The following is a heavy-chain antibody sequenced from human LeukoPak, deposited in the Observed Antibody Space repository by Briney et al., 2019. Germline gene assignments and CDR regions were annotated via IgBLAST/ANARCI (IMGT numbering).Heavy chain of an antibody. CDR1: GGSISSGGCY. V-gene: IGHV4-61*02. CDR3: AREWAARGSNWFDP. J-gene: IGHJ5*02. D-gene: IGHD3-10*01. Sequence: PSETLSLTCTVSGGSISSGGCYWSWIRQPAGKGLEWIGRIYINGSTNYNPSLKSRVTISVDTSKNQVSLKLTSVTAADTAVYYCAREWAARGSNWFDPWGQGTLVTVSS. CDR2: IYINGST.